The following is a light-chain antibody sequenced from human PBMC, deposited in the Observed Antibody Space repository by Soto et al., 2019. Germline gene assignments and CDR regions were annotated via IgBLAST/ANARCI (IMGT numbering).Light chain of an antibody. J-gene: IGLJ3*02. V-gene: IGLV2-23*01. Sequence: QSALTQPASVSGSPGQSITISCTGTSGDIGSYNLLFWYQQHAGKAPKLMIYEDTKRPSGVSDRFSASKSGTTASLTISGLEAEDEADYYCCSYAGRNSWVFGGRTKLTVL. CDR1: SGDIGSYNL. CDR3: CSYAGRNSWV. CDR2: EDT.